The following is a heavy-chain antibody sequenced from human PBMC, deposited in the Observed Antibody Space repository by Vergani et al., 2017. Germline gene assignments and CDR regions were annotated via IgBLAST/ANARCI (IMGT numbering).Heavy chain of an antibody. CDR3: ARSSTYYDFWSGYRPHYDYYGMDV. CDR2: IIPIFGTA. CDR1: GGTFSSYA. V-gene: IGHV1-69*01. Sequence: QVQLVQSGAEVKKPGSSVKVSCKASGGTFSSYAISWVRQAPGQGLEWMGGIIPIFGTANYAQKFQGRVTITADESTSTAYMELSSLRSEDTAVYYCARSSTYYDFWSGYRPHYDYYGMDVWGQGTTVTVSS. J-gene: IGHJ6*02. D-gene: IGHD3-3*01.